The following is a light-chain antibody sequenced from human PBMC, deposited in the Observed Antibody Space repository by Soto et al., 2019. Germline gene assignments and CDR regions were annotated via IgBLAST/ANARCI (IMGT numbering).Light chain of an antibody. CDR2: GAS. V-gene: IGKV3-15*01. CDR1: QSIARK. CDR3: QQSYSTPFT. Sequence: EIVLTQSPASLSVSPGERVTLSCRASQSIARKLAWYQQKPGQAPRLLIYGASTRAAGISARFSGSGSGTEFTLTISSLQSEDFATYYCQQSYSTPFTFGQGTRLEIK. J-gene: IGKJ5*01.